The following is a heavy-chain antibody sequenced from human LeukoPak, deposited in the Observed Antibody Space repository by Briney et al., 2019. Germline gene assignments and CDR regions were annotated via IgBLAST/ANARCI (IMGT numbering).Heavy chain of an antibody. V-gene: IGHV3-23*01. Sequence: GGSLRLSCAASGFSFSSYTMNWVRQAPGKGLEWVSAISGSGGSTYYADSVKGRFTISRDNSKNTLYLQMNSLRAEDTAVYYCAKCGRGESPREVDYWGQGTLVTVSS. CDR3: AKCGRGESPREVDY. J-gene: IGHJ4*02. D-gene: IGHD3-10*01. CDR1: GFSFSSYT. CDR2: ISGSGGST.